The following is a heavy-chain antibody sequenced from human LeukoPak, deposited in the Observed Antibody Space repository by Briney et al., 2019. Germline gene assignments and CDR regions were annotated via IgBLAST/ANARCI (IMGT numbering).Heavy chain of an antibody. CDR2: IYYTGST. CDR1: GGSIGSYY. V-gene: IGHV4-59*01. Sequence: SETLSLTCTVSGGSIGSYYWSWIRQPPGKGLEWIGFIYYTGSTNCNPSLKSRVTISVDTSKNQFSLKLSSVTAADTAVYYCARGYYDSSGYLLFDFWGQGNLVTVSS. CDR3: ARGYYDSSGYLLFDF. D-gene: IGHD3-22*01. J-gene: IGHJ4*02.